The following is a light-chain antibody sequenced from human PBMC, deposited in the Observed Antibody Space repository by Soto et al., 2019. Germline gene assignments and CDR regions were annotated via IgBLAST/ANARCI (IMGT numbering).Light chain of an antibody. CDR3: QQYSTWPLT. Sequence: EIVMTQSPATLSESPGERATLSCRASQSVSSNLAWYQQKPGQAPRLLIYGASTRVPGIPARFSGSGSGTEFTLSITRLQSADFAVYYCQQYSTWPLTFGGGTKVEI. CDR2: GAS. CDR1: QSVSSN. J-gene: IGKJ4*01. V-gene: IGKV3-15*01.